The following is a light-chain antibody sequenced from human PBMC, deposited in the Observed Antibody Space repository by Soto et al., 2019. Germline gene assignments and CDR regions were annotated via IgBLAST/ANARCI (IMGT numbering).Light chain of an antibody. CDR3: QQYKSFSLT. J-gene: IGKJ4*01. CDR2: KTS. V-gene: IGKV1-5*03. Sequence: DIQMTQSPSTLSASVGDRVTITCRASQNINSWLAWYQQKPGKAPKLLIYKTSKLESGVPSRFSGSGSGTEFSLTISSLQPDDFATYYCQQYKSFSLTFGGGTRVEVK. CDR1: QNINSW.